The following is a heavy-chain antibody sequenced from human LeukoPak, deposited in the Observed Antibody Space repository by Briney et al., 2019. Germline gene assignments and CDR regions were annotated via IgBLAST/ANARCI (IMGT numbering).Heavy chain of an antibody. V-gene: IGHV4-39*07. CDR2: IFYSGST. D-gene: IGHD5-18*01. CDR3: ARYSHGHGSPDY. CDR1: GGSISSSSYY. J-gene: IGHJ4*02. Sequence: SETLSLTCTVSGGSISSSSYYWGWIRQPPGKGLEWIGSIFYSGSTYYNPSLKSRITISVDTSKNQFSLKLSSVTVADTAVYYCARYSHGHGSPDYWGQGTLVTVSS.